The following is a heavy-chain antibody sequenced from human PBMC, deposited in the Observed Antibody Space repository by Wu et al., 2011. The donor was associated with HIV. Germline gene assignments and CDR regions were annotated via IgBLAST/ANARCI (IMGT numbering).Heavy chain of an antibody. CDR1: EGSFSSYA. V-gene: IGHV1-69*15. CDR2: VIPVFDTT. J-gene: IGHJ4*02. D-gene: IGHD2-21*01. CDR3: ARASSLYRDSPNFAS. Sequence: QLVQSGAEMKRPGSSVKVSCRASEGSFSSYAINWVRQAPGQGPEWMGRVIPVFDTTNYAPRFQGRVTITADESTSTAYMELSSLRSEDTAVYYCARASSLYRDSPNFASWGQGTLVTVSS.